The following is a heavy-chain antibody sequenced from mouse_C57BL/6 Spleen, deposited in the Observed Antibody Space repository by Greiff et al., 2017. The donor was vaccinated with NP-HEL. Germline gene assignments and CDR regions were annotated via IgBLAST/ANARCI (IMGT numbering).Heavy chain of an antibody. J-gene: IGHJ4*01. V-gene: IGHV1-64*01. Sequence: VQLQQPGAELVKPGASVKLSCKASGYTFTSYWMHWVKQRPGQGLEWIGMIHPNSGSTNYNEKFKSKATLTVDKSSSTAYMQLSSLTSEDSAVYYCARYEDSNYLMDYWGQGTSVTVSS. CDR2: IHPNSGST. CDR1: GYTFTSYW. CDR3: ARYEDSNYLMDY. D-gene: IGHD2-5*01.